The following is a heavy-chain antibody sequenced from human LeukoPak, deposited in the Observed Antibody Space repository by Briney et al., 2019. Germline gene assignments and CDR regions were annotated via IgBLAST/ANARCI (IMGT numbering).Heavy chain of an antibody. CDR2: INPNSGGT. CDR3: ARDSFPFIVVVPAAVNWFDP. Sequence: ASVKVSCKASGYTFTGYYMHWVRQAPGQGLEWMGWINPNSGGTSYAQKFQGRVTMTRDTSTSTVYMELSSLRSEDTAVYYCARDSFPFIVVVPAAVNWFDPWGQGTLVTVSS. D-gene: IGHD2-2*01. J-gene: IGHJ5*02. V-gene: IGHV1-2*02. CDR1: GYTFTGYY.